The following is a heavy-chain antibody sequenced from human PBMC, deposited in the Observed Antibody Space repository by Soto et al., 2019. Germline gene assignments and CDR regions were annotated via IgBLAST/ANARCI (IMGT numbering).Heavy chain of an antibody. Sequence: PGGSLRLSCAASGFTFSSYSMNWVRQAPGKGLEWVSSISSSSSYIYYADSVKGRFTISRDNAKNSLYLQMNSLRAEDTAVYYCARAGDCSSTSCSSYYYYGMDVWGRGTTVTVSS. D-gene: IGHD2-2*01. J-gene: IGHJ6*02. CDR1: GFTFSSYS. CDR3: ARAGDCSSTSCSSYYYYGMDV. V-gene: IGHV3-21*01. CDR2: ISSSSSYI.